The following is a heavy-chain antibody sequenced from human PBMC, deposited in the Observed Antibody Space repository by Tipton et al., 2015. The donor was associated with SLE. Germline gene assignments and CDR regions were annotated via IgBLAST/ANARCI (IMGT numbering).Heavy chain of an antibody. J-gene: IGHJ5*02. Sequence: TLSLTCSVSTYSISNGHYWAWVRQPPGKGLEWIGTVYHTGNTYYNPSLKSRVTMSVDTSKNQFSLKLNSVTAADTAVYYCARGSFSSSSSWFDPWGQGTLVTVSS. CDR2: VYHTGNT. V-gene: IGHV4-38-2*02. CDR1: TYSISNGHY. CDR3: ARGSFSSSSSWFDP. D-gene: IGHD6-6*01.